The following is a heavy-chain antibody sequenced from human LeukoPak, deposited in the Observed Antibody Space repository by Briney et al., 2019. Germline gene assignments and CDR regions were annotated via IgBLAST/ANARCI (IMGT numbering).Heavy chain of an antibody. V-gene: IGHV1-8*01. J-gene: IGHJ4*02. CDR3: ATSEDIVVVPAAFDY. CDR1: GYTFTSYD. CDR2: MNPNSGNT. D-gene: IGHD2-2*01. Sequence: ASVKVSCKASGYTFTSYDINWVRQATGQGLEWMGWMNPNSGNTGYAQKFQGRVTMTEDTSTDTAYMELSSLRSEDTAVYYCATSEDIVVVPAAFDYWGQGTLVTVSS.